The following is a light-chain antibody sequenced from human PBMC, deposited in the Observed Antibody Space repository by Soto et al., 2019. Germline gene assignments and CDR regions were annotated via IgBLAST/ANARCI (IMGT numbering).Light chain of an antibody. J-gene: IGLJ2*01. CDR3: AAFDSSLTAMV. Sequence: QSVLTQPPSVSAAPGQSVTISCSGANSNIGENFVSWYQQFPGTAPKLLIYDDATRPSGIPERFSGFKSGTSATLGITGLQTGDEANYYCAAFDSSLTAMVFGGGTKLTVL. V-gene: IGLV1-51*01. CDR2: DDA. CDR1: NSNIGENF.